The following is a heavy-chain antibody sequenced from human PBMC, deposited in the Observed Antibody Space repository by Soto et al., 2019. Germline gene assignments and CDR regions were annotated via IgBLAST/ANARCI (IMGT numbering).Heavy chain of an antibody. V-gene: IGHV1-8*01. CDR1: GYTFTSYD. CDR2: MNPNSGNT. J-gene: IGHJ5*02. D-gene: IGHD6-25*01. CDR3: ARNRGSSGWFDP. Sequence: ASVKVSCKASGYTFTSYDINWVRQANGQGLEWMGWMNPNSGNTGYAQKFQGRVAMTRNTSISTAYMELSSLRSEDTAVYYCARNRGSSGWFDPWGQGTLVTVYS.